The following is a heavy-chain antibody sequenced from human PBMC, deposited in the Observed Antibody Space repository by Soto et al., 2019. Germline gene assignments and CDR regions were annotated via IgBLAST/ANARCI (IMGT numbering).Heavy chain of an antibody. D-gene: IGHD2-8*02. CDR3: VRTRLVVAGDPREEY. CDR2: INSDGSST. V-gene: IGHV3-74*01. CDR1: GFTFSSYW. J-gene: IGHJ4*02. Sequence: PGGSLRRSCAASGFTFSSYWMHGGRQAPWKGLVWVSRINSDGSSTSYADSVKGRFTISSDNAKTTLYLQINSLRAENTAVHYCVRTRLVVAGDPREEYWGQGTLVTVSS.